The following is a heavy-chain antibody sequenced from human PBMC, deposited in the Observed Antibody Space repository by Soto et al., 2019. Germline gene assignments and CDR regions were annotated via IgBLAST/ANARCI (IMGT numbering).Heavy chain of an antibody. CDR1: GGSISSYY. CDR3: ARHGSGYDLLRGFYFDY. Sequence: SETLSLTCTVSGGSISSYYWSWIRQPPGKGLEWIGYNYYSGSTNYNPSLKSRVTISVDTSKNQFSLKLSSVTAADTAVYYCARHGSGYDLLRGFYFDYWGQGTLVNVSS. CDR2: NYYSGST. V-gene: IGHV4-59*08. J-gene: IGHJ4*02. D-gene: IGHD5-12*01.